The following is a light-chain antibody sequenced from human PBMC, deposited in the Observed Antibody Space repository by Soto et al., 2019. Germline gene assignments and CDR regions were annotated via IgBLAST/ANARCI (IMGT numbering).Light chain of an antibody. Sequence: DIQMTQSPSTLSASVGDRVTITCRASQSINSWLAWYQQKPGKAPKLLIYKASNLKSGVPSRFSGSGSGTEFTLTISSLQPDDFATYYCQQYNNLYTFGQGTKLEIK. J-gene: IGKJ2*01. CDR3: QQYNNLYT. CDR2: KAS. CDR1: QSINSW. V-gene: IGKV1-5*03.